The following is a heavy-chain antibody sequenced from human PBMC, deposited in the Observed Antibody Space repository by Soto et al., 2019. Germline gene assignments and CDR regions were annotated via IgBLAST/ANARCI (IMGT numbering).Heavy chain of an antibody. CDR3: ARGRVRFTMVRGGYYFDY. D-gene: IGHD3-10*01. J-gene: IGHJ4*02. V-gene: IGHV4-31*03. Sequence: QVQLQESGPGLVKPSQTLSLTCTVSGGSISSGGYYWSWIRQHPGKGLEWIGYIYYSGSTYYNPSLKSRVTISVDTSKNQFSLKLSSVTAADTAVYYCARGRVRFTMVRGGYYFDYWGQGTLVTVSS. CDR1: GGSISSGGYY. CDR2: IYYSGST.